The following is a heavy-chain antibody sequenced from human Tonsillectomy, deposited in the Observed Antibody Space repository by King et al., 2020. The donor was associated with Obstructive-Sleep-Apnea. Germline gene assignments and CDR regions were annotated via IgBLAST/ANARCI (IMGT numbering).Heavy chain of an antibody. J-gene: IGHJ4*02. CDR2: MNPNSGNT. CDR3: TRGLGDYYGSGSYYFDY. Sequence: QLVQSGAEVKKPGASVKVSCKASGYTFTSYDINWVRQATGQGLEWMGWMNPNSGNTGYAQKFQGRVTMTRNTSISTAYMELSSLRSEDTAVFYCTRGLGDYYGSGSYYFDYWGQGTPVTVSS. D-gene: IGHD3-10*01. V-gene: IGHV1-8*01. CDR1: GYTFTSYD.